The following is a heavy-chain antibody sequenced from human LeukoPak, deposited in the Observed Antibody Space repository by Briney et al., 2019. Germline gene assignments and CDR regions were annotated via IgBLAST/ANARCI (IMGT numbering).Heavy chain of an antibody. V-gene: IGHV1-2*02. CDR2: INPNSGGT. D-gene: IGHD6-6*01. CDR1: GYTFTGYY. CDR3: ARDLFLEYSSPYYYYYYGMDV. J-gene: IGHJ6*02. Sequence: ASVKVSCKASGYTFTGYYMHWVRQAPGQELEWMGWINPNSGGTNYAQKFQGRVTMTRDTSISTAYMELSRLRSDDTAVYYCARDLFLEYSSPYYYYYYGMDVWGQGTTVTVSS.